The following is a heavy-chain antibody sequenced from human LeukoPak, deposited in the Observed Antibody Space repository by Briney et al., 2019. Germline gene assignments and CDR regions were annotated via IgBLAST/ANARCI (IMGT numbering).Heavy chain of an antibody. J-gene: IGHJ4*02. CDR3: ARDPGHFSGSWLDY. CDR2: IIPILGIA. Sequence: SVKVSCKASGGTFSSYAISWVRQAPGQGLEWLGRIIPILGIANYAQKFQGRVTITADKSTSTAYMELSSLRSEDTAVYYCARDPGHFSGSWLDYWGQGTLVTVSS. D-gene: IGHD1-26*01. V-gene: IGHV1-69*04. CDR1: GGTFSSYA.